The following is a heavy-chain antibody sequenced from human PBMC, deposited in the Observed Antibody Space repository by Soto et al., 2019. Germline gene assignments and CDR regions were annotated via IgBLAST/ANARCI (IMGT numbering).Heavy chain of an antibody. D-gene: IGHD4-4*01. Sequence: QVQLQQWGAGLLTPSETLSLTCADYGGSFSGYYWSWIRQPPGKGLECVGEINHSGSTNYNPSLKGGVTISVDMSKYLFARRLTSVTSADTAVYYWARCRVYVDYSNCTRGYYYVDVWAKGTTVTASS. CDR2: INHSGST. CDR3: ARCRVYVDYSNCTRGYYYVDV. J-gene: IGHJ6*03. CDR1: GGSFSGYY. V-gene: IGHV4-34*01.